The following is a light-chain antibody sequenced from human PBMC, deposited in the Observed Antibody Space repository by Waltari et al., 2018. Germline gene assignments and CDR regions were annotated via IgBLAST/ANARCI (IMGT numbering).Light chain of an antibody. CDR3: CSFTSGSTWV. J-gene: IGLJ3*02. Sequence: QSALTQPASVSGSPGQSITISCTGTSSDGGGYNYCSWYQQHPGQARNLLIFDVSNRPSGVSNRFSGSKSGNTASLTISGLQAEDESDYYCCSFTSGSTWVFGGGTKLTVL. CDR1: SSDGGGYNY. CDR2: DVS. V-gene: IGLV2-14*01.